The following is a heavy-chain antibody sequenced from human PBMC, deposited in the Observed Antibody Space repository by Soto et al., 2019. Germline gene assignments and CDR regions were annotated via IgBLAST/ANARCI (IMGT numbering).Heavy chain of an antibody. J-gene: IGHJ6*02. CDR2: MYYSGST. CDR1: GGSIRSGDNY. CDR3: AREAGNYYYSSAMDV. D-gene: IGHD6-19*01. V-gene: IGHV4-30-4*01. Sequence: PSETLSLTCTVSGGSIRSGDNYWSWIRQPPGKGLEWIGYMYYSGSTYYNPSLKSRVTISVDTSKNQFSLKLTSVAAADTAVYYCAREAGNYYYSSAMDVWGQGTTVTVSS.